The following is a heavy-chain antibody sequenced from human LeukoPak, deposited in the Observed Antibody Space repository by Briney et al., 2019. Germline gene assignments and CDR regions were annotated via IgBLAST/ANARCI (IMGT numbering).Heavy chain of an antibody. D-gene: IGHD3-3*01. V-gene: IGHV3-23*01. Sequence: SGGSLRLSCAASGFTFSSYAMSWVRQAPGKGLEWVSAISGSGGSTYYADSVKGRFTISRDNSKNTLYLQMNSLRAEDTAVYYCAKERASYDFWSGYYSRPYYFDYWGQGTLVTVSS. CDR3: AKERASYDFWSGYYSRPYYFDY. J-gene: IGHJ4*02. CDR1: GFTFSSYA. CDR2: ISGSGGST.